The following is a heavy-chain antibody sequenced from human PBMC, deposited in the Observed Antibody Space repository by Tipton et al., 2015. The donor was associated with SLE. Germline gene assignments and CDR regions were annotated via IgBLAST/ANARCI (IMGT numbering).Heavy chain of an antibody. J-gene: IGHJ4*02. CDR2: IYYSGST. Sequence: TLSLTCTVSGGSISSYYWSWIRQPPGKGLEWIGYIYYSGSTNYNPSLKSRVTISVDTSKNQFSLKLSSVTAADTAVYYCARPSGRWLHHYFDYWGQGTLVTVSS. D-gene: IGHD5-24*01. CDR1: GGSISSYY. V-gene: IGHV4-59*12. CDR3: ARPSGRWLHHYFDY.